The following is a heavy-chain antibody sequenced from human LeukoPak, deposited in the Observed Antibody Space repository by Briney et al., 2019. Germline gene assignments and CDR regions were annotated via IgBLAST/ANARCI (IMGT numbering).Heavy chain of an antibody. CDR2: ISYDGSDK. J-gene: IGHJ6*02. V-gene: IGHV3-30*18. Sequence: GGSLRLSCAASGFTFSSYGMHWVRQAPGKGLEWVAVISYDGSDKYYADSVKGRFTISRDNSKNTLYLQMNSLRAEDTAVYYCAKDMSGILAMDVWGQGTTVTVSS. CDR3: AKDMSGILAMDV. CDR1: GFTFSSYG.